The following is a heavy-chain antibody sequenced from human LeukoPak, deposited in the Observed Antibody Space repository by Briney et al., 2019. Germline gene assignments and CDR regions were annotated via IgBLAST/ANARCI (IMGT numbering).Heavy chain of an antibody. J-gene: IGHJ5*02. Sequence: GGSLRLSCVASGFTFRNYGLAWVRQAPGKGLEWVSSINTDGGNTHYADSVKGRFTISRDNSKNTIYLQMKSLSADDTALSYCRLALWDHLGSWGGGPVVIVSS. CDR1: GFTFRNYG. D-gene: IGHD2-21*01. CDR3: RLALWDHLGS. V-gene: IGHV3-23*03. CDR2: INTDGGNT.